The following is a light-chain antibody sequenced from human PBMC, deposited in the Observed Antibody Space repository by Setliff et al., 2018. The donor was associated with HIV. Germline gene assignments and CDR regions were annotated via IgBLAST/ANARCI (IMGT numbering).Light chain of an antibody. CDR1: SSDVGGYNY. CDR2: DVS. CDR3: SSYTSSGTVL. V-gene: IGLV2-14*03. Sequence: QSALTQPASVSGSPGQSITISCTGTSSDVGGYNYVSWYQQHPGKAPKVMVYDVSNRPSGVTNRFSGSKSGNTASLTISGLQAEDEADYYCSSYTSSGTVLFCGGTKVTV. J-gene: IGLJ2*01.